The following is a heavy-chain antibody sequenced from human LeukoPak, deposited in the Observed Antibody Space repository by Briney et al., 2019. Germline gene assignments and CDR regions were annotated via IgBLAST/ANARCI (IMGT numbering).Heavy chain of an antibody. V-gene: IGHV3-23*01. Sequence: PGGSLILSCAASGFTFSSYAMSWVRQAPGKGLEWVSAISGSGGSTYYADSVKGRFTISRDNSKNTLYLQMNSLRAEDTAVYYCAQASIAATGIFDYWGQGTPVTVSS. CDR3: AQASIAATGIFDY. CDR2: ISGSGGST. CDR1: GFTFSSYA. J-gene: IGHJ4*02. D-gene: IGHD6-13*01.